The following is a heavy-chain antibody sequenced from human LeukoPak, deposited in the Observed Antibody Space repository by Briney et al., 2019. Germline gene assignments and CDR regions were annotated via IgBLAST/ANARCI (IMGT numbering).Heavy chain of an antibody. CDR3: AKENLASRGFDP. CDR1: GFTFDDYA. Sequence: GRPLRLSCAASGFTFDDYAMHWVRQAPGKGLEWVSGISWNSGSIGYADSVKGRFTISRDNAKNSLYLRMNSLRAEDTALYYCAKENLASRGFDPWGQGTLVTVSS. V-gene: IGHV3-9*01. D-gene: IGHD3-3*02. J-gene: IGHJ5*02. CDR2: ISWNSGSI.